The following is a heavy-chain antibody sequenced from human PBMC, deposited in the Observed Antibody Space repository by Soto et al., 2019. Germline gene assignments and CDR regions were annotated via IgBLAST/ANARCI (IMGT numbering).Heavy chain of an antibody. CDR2: ISSSSSTI. V-gene: IGHV3-48*01. CDR3: ARRTYYYDSSGRPAH. CDR1: GFTFSTYS. Sequence: GGSLRLSCAASGFTFSTYSMNWVRQAPGKGLEWVSYISSSSSTIFYTDSVKGRFTVSRDNAKNSLYLQMNSLSAEDTAVYYCARRTYYYDSSGRPAHWGQGTLVTVSS. J-gene: IGHJ4*02. D-gene: IGHD3-22*01.